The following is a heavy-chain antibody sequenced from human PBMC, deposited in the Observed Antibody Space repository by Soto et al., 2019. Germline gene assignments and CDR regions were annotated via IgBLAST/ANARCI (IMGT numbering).Heavy chain of an antibody. Sequence: PRASVKVSCKASGYTFTSYDINWVRQATGQGLEWMGWMNPNSGNTGYAQKFQGRVTMTRNTSISTAYMELSSLRSEDTAVYYCARGRYCSSTSCYRIHHNWFDPWGQGTLVTVYS. V-gene: IGHV1-8*01. D-gene: IGHD2-2*01. J-gene: IGHJ5*02. CDR3: ARGRYCSSTSCYRIHHNWFDP. CDR2: MNPNSGNT. CDR1: GYTFTSYD.